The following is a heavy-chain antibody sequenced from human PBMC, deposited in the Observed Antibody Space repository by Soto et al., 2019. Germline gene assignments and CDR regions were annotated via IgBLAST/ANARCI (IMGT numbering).Heavy chain of an antibody. CDR2: IYYSGST. J-gene: IGHJ6*03. Sequence: SETLSLTCTVSGGSISSYYWSWIRQPPGKGLEWIGYIYYSGSTNYNPSLKSRVTISVDTSKNQFSLKLSSVTAADTAVYYCARRFSAYRNSYYYYHYMDVWGKGTTVTVSS. CDR3: ARRFSAYRNSYYYYHYMDV. D-gene: IGHD3-3*01. CDR1: GGSISSYY. V-gene: IGHV4-59*08.